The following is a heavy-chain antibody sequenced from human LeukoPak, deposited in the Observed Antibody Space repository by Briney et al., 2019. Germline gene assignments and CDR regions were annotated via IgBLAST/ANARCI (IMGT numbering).Heavy chain of an antibody. Sequence: SETLSLTCTVPGGSIGTSYWSWVRQPPGRGLEWIGYIYYSGITKYNASLKGRVTISVDSSKNQFSLKLSSVTAADPAVDYCARARVLAAAPVAYYFDYWGQGTLVTVSS. V-gene: IGHV4-59*01. J-gene: IGHJ4*02. D-gene: IGHD3-3*01. CDR3: ARARVLAAAPVAYYFDY. CDR1: GGSIGTSY. CDR2: IYYSGIT.